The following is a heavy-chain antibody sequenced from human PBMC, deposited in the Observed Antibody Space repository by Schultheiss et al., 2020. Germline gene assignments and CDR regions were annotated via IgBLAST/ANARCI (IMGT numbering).Heavy chain of an antibody. CDR2: MNPNSGNT. V-gene: IGHV1-8*01. Sequence: ASVKVSCKASGYTFTSYDINWVRQATGQGLEWMGWMNPNSGNTGYAQKFQGRVTMTTDTSTSTAYMELRSLRSDDTAVYYCARDGGLRKYDYWGQGTLVTVSS. CDR1: GYTFTSYD. D-gene: IGHD2-15*01. CDR3: ARDGGLRKYDY. J-gene: IGHJ4*02.